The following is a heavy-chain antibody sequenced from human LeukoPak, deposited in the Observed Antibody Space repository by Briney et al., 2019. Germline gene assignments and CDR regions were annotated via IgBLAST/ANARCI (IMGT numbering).Heavy chain of an antibody. CDR1: GVNFGSSA. Sequence: PGRSRRLSSAASGVNFGSSAMNWARRAPVTGLDSVSAISGSGAGTYYADSVKGRFTIPRDNSKDTLYLQMNSLRAEDTAVYYCARESIWLQLHSFDFWGQGTLVTVSS. J-gene: IGHJ4*02. D-gene: IGHD5-24*01. V-gene: IGHV3-23*01. CDR2: ISGSGAGT. CDR3: ARESIWLQLHSFDF.